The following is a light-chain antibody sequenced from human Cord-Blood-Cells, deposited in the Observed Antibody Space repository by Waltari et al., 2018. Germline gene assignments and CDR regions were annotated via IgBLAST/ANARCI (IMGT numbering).Light chain of an antibody. CDR3: AAWDDSLSGRV. Sequence: QSVLTQPPSASGTPGQRVTISCSGSSSNIGSTYVYWYQQLPGTAPKRLIYRNSRRTAGVPDRFSGSKSGTSTALAIGGLRAEDEADYYCAAWDDSLSGRVFGGGTKLTVL. V-gene: IGLV1-47*01. CDR2: RNS. CDR1: SSNIGSTY. J-gene: IGLJ3*02.